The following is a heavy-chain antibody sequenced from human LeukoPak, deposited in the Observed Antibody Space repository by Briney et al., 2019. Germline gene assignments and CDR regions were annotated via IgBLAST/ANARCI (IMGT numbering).Heavy chain of an antibody. J-gene: IGHJ6*02. CDR1: GFTFSSYA. CDR3: AKVDIPMYYYYYGMDV. CDR2: ISGSGGST. D-gene: IGHD2-21*01. V-gene: IGHV3-23*01. Sequence: GGSLRLSCAASGFTFSSYAMSWVRQAPGKGLEWVSAISGSGGSTYYADSMKGRFTISRDNSKNTLYLQMNSLRAEDTAVYYCAKVDIPMYYYYYGMDVWGQGTTVTVSS.